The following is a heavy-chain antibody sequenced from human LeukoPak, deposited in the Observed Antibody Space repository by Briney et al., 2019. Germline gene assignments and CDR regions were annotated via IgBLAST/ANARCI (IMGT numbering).Heavy chain of an antibody. Sequence: SETLSLTCTVSGGTISSYYWSCIRQPPGKRLEWIGYIYTSGSTNYNPSLKSRVTISVDTSKNQFSLKLSSVTAADTAVYYCARLLFSSGWCFDYWGQGTLVTVSS. J-gene: IGHJ4*02. D-gene: IGHD6-19*01. CDR1: GGTISSYY. CDR2: IYTSGST. V-gene: IGHV4-4*09. CDR3: ARLLFSSGWCFDY.